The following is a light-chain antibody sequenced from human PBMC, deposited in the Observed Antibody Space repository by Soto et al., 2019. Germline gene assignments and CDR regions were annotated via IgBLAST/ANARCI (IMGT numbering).Light chain of an antibody. Sequence: IVLPQSPGTLSLSPGERATLSCRASQSVSSSYLAWYQQRPGQAPRLLIYGASSRATGIPDRFSGSGSGTDFTLTISRLEPEDFAVYYCQQYGSSRGTFGPGTKVDIK. V-gene: IGKV3-20*01. CDR3: QQYGSSRGT. J-gene: IGKJ3*01. CDR1: QSVSSSY. CDR2: GAS.